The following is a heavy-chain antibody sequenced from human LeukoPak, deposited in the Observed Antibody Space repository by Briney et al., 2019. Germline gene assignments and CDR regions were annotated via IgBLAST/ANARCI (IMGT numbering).Heavy chain of an antibody. CDR2: INPNSGGT. Sequence: ASVKVSCKASGYTFTGYYMHWVRQAPGQGLEWMGWINPNSGGTNYAQKFQGWVTMTRGTSISTAYMELSRLRSDDTAVYYFASAPGGEEYFQHWGQGTLVTVSS. CDR3: ASAPGGEEYFQH. J-gene: IGHJ1*01. D-gene: IGHD3-16*01. V-gene: IGHV1-2*04. CDR1: GYTFTGYY.